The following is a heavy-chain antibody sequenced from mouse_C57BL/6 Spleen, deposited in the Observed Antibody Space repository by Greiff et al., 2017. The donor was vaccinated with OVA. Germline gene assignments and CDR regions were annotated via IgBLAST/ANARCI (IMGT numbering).Heavy chain of an antibody. D-gene: IGHD2-12*01. Sequence: VKLMESGPGLVQPSQSLSITCTVSGFSLTSYGVHWVRQCPGKGLEWLGVFWSGGSTDYNAAFIDRLSISKDKSKSKVFFKMNSLQADDTAVYYCASSHSNDVDYWGQGTTLTVSS. CDR1: GFSLTSYG. V-gene: IGHV2-2*01. CDR3: ASSHSNDVDY. CDR2: FWSGGST. J-gene: IGHJ2*01.